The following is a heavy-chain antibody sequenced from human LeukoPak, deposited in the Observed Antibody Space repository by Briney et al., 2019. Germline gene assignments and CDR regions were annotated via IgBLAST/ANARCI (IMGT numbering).Heavy chain of an antibody. CDR3: AKGGLGSDILTTCDP. Sequence: PGGSLRLSCAASGFTFSSYSMNWVRQAPGKGLEWVSYISSSSSTIYYADSVKGRFTISRDNSNNALYLQMNSLRAEDTAVYYCAKGGLGSDILTTCDPWGQGTLVTVSS. J-gene: IGHJ5*02. V-gene: IGHV3-48*01. CDR2: ISSSSSTI. CDR1: GFTFSSYS. D-gene: IGHD3-9*01.